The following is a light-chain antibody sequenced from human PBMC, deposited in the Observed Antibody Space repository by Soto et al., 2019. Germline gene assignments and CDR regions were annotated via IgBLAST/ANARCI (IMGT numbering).Light chain of an antibody. V-gene: IGKV3-11*01. J-gene: IGKJ1*01. CDR2: DAS. CDR1: QSVSSY. Sequence: EIVLTQSPATLSLSPGERATLSCRASQSVSSYLAWYQQKPAQAPRLLVYDASNRSTGTPARLSGSGSGTDFTLTISSLEPEDFAVYYCQQRSNWPPVWTFGQGTKVEL. CDR3: QQRSNWPPVWT.